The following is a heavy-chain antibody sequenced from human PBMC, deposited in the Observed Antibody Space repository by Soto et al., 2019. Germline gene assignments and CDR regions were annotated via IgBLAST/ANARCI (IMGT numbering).Heavy chain of an antibody. CDR2: IYHSGST. V-gene: IGHV4-4*02. CDR3: ARDRDVGATIFDY. Sequence: PSETLPLTCAVSGGSISSSNWWSWVRQPPGKGLEWIGEIYHSGSTNYNPSLKSRVTISVDKSKNQFSLKLSSVTAADTAVYYCARDRDVGATIFDYWGQGTLVTVSS. D-gene: IGHD1-26*01. J-gene: IGHJ4*02. CDR1: GGSISSSNW.